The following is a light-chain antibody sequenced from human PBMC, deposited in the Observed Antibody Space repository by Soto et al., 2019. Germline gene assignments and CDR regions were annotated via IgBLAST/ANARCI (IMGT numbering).Light chain of an antibody. CDR1: SYDVGGYNY. J-gene: IGLJ3*02. V-gene: IGLV2-14*01. Sequence: QSALTPPASVYGSPGQSITISCTGTSYDVGGYNYVSWYQHHPGKAPKLIIYEVSERPSGASNRFSGSKSGDTASLTISGLQAEDDAYYYCSSYTTSSTMMFGGGTKLTVL. CDR2: EVS. CDR3: SSYTTSSTMM.